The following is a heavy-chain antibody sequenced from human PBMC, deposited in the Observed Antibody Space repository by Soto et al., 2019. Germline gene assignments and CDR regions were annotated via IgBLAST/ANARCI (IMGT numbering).Heavy chain of an antibody. CDR2: ISHSGST. Sequence: SEPLSLTCAVSGGSIGSDYYWGWVRQSPGRGLQWIGEISHSGSTTYNPSLKSRVTISLGKPNNKFSLKVDFVTAADTAVYYCATWVGGYGRFDYWGQGTLVTV. CDR3: ATWVGGYGRFDY. V-gene: IGHV4-4*02. J-gene: IGHJ4*02. CDR1: GGSIGSDYY. D-gene: IGHD3-22*01.